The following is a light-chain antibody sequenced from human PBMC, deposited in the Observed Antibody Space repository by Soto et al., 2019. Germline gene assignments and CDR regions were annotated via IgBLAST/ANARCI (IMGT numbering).Light chain of an antibody. Sequence: EIVLTQSPGTLSLSPGERATLSCRASQSVGSSYLAWYQQKPGQAPRLLIYAASTRATGIPDRFSGGGSATDFTLTISRLEPEDFAVYYCQQYGSSPRTFGQGTTVEIK. CDR3: QQYGSSPRT. J-gene: IGKJ1*01. CDR1: QSVGSSY. V-gene: IGKV3-20*01. CDR2: AAS.